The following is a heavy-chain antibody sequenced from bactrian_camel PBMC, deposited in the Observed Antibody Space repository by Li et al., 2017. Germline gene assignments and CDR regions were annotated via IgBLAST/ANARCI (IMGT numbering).Heavy chain of an antibody. D-gene: IGHD6*01. CDR3: AANVAGTDLTAFDY. CDR1: GPAHLKNC. CDR2: QSGTGYT. Sequence: VQLVESGGGSVQAGGSLSLSCAVSGPAHLKNCMGWVRQAPGKEREGVAAQSGTGYTYYGEFVRGRFTISRDNAKNTLYLQLNSLKTEDTAMYYCAANVAGTDLTAFDYWGQGTQVTVS. V-gene: IGHV3S67*01. J-gene: IGHJ6*01.